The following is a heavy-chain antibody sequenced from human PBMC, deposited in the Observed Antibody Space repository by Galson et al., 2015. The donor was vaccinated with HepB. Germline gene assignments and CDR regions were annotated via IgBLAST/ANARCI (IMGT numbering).Heavy chain of an antibody. Sequence: SLRLSCAASGFTFSYYAMSWVRQAPGKGLEWISAITPSGDNTYSANSMKGRFTISRDNSRNTLFLQMNSLRADDTAIYFCAKVVPEKTDGWYRQALYYFDSWGQGTPVTVSS. V-gene: IGHV3-23*01. CDR3: AKVVPEKTDGWYRQALYYFDS. CDR2: ITPSGDNT. CDR1: GFTFSYYA. J-gene: IGHJ4*02. D-gene: IGHD6-19*01.